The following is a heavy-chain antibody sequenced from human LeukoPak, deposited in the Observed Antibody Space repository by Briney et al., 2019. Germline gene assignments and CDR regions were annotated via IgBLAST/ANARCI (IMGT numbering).Heavy chain of an antibody. CDR1: GFTFSSYG. J-gene: IGHJ6*03. D-gene: IGHD6-13*01. CDR3: ARVPYSSSWYRRGYYMDV. CDR2: ISYDGSNK. V-gene: IGHV3-30*03. Sequence: PGGSLRLSCAASGFTFSSYGMHWVRQAPGKGLEWVAVISYDGSNKYYADSVKGRFTISRDNSKNTLYLQMNSLRAEDTAVYYCARVPYSSSWYRRGYYMDVWGKGTTVTVSS.